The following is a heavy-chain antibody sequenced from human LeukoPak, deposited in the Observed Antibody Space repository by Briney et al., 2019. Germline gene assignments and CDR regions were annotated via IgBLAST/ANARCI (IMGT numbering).Heavy chain of an antibody. CDR3: ARGRYGDYH. CDR1: GFTFSSYW. D-gene: IGHD4-17*01. CDR2: INHNGNVN. V-gene: IGHV3-7*01. Sequence: GGSLRLSCAASGFTFSSYWMNWARQAPGKGLEWVASINHNGNVNYYVDSVKGRFTISRENAKSTLYLHMNILRVEDTAVYYCARGRYGDYHWGQGILVTVSS. J-gene: IGHJ4*02.